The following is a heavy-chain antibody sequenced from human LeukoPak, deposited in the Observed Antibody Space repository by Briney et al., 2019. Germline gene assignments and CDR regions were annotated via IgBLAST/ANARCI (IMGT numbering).Heavy chain of an antibody. D-gene: IGHD3-10*01. V-gene: IGHV4-61*02. CDR3: ARGGSEEV. CDR2: IYTSGST. CDR1: GGSISSGSYY. Sequence: PSETLSLTCTVSGGSISSGSYYWSWIRQPAGKGLEWIGRIYTSGSTNYNPSLKSRVTISVDTSKNQFSLKLSSVTAADTAVYYCARGGSEEVGGQGPTVPVSS. J-gene: IGHJ6*02.